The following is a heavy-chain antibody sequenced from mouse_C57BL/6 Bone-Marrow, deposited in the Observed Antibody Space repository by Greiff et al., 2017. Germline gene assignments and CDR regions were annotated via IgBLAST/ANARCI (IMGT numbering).Heavy chain of an antibody. D-gene: IGHD2-3*01. CDR2: IDPETGGT. Sequence: VQLQQSGAELVRPGASVTLSCKASGYTFTDYEMHWVKQTPVHGLEWIGAIDPETGGTAYNPKVKGKAILTADNSSSTAYMELRSLTSEDSAVYYCTNCLYDGYSFDNWGQGTTLTVSS. CDR3: TNCLYDGYSFDN. V-gene: IGHV1-15*01. CDR1: GYTFTDYE. J-gene: IGHJ2*01.